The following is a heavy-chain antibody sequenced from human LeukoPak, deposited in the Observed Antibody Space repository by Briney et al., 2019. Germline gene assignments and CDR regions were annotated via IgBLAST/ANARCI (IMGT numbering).Heavy chain of an antibody. V-gene: IGHV3-30*04. D-gene: IGHD2/OR15-2a*01. J-gene: IGHJ5*02. CDR3: ARVALSFRSLHDNWFDP. CDR1: GFTFSSYA. CDR2: ISYDGSNK. Sequence: PGGSLRLSCAASGFTFSSYAMHWVRQAPGKGLEWVAVISYDGSNKYYADSVKGRFTISRDNSKNTLYLQMNSLRAEDTAVYYCARVALSFRSLHDNWFDPWGQGTLVTVSS.